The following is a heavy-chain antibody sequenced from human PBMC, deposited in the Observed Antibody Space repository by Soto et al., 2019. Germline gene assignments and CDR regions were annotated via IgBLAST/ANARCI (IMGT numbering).Heavy chain of an antibody. D-gene: IGHD3-16*01. V-gene: IGHV4-34*01. CDR2: INHSGST. CDR1: GGSFSGYY. Sequence: SETLSLTCAVYGGSFSGYYWSWIRQPPGKGLEWIGEINHSGSTNYNPSLKSRVTISVDTSKNQFSLKLSSVTAADTAVYYCARGLHLLGGGYYYYGMDVWGQGTTVTVSS. CDR3: ARGLHLLGGGYYYYGMDV. J-gene: IGHJ6*02.